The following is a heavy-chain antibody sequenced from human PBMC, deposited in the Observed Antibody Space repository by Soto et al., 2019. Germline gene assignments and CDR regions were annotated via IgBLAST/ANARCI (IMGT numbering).Heavy chain of an antibody. J-gene: IGHJ3*02. Sequence: GXSLRLSCAASGFTFSSYAMHWVRQAPGKGLEYVSAINSNEGITYYADSVKGRFTVSRDNSKNTLYLQMGSLRAEDMAVYYCSRVVGYCGGGYPPHSSGFGIWGEGTMVTRSS. CDR2: INSNEGIT. CDR3: SRVVGYCGGGYPPHSSGFGI. CDR1: GFTFSSYA. D-gene: IGHD2-21*01. V-gene: IGHV3-64*02.